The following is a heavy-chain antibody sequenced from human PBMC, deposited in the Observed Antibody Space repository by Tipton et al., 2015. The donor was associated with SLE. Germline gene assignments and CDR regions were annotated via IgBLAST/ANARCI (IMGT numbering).Heavy chain of an antibody. V-gene: IGHV3-21*01. J-gene: IGHJ4*02. CDR1: GFTFSSFS. D-gene: IGHD3-10*01. CDR2: ISSSSDYI. CDR3: ARVGDRNYGSGSQPPLY. Sequence: SLRLSCAASGFTFSSFSMNWVRQAPGKGLEWVSSISSSSDYIYYADSVKGRFTVSRDNAKNSLYLQMNSLRAEDTAVYYCARVGDRNYGSGSQPPLYWGQGILVTVSS.